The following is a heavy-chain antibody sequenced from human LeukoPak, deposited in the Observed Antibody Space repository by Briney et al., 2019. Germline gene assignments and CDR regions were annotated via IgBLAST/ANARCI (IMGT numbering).Heavy chain of an antibody. D-gene: IGHD3-16*01. Sequence: PGGSLRLSCAASGYTFSAHGMTWVRQAPGKGLEWVSTISGAGDNTVYAETVKGRFTISRDNSNNMVFLQMNSLRAEDTAIYFCAKVSVCFGCYFDYWGQGILVTVSS. CDR2: ISGAGDNT. J-gene: IGHJ4*02. CDR3: AKVSVCFGCYFDY. V-gene: IGHV3-23*01. CDR1: GYTFSAHG.